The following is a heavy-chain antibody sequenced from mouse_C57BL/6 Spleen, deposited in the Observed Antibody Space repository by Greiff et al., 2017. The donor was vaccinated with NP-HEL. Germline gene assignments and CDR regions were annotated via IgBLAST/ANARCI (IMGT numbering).Heavy chain of an antibody. CDR2: INPSNGGT. CDR3: ARYEGYSSYAMDY. V-gene: IGHV1-81*01. D-gene: IGHD2-12*01. J-gene: IGHJ4*01. CDR1: GYTFTSYG. Sequence: QVQLQQSGAELARPGASVKLSCKASGYTFTSYGISWVKQRTGQGLEWIGNINPSNGGTNYNEKFKSKATLTVDKSSSTAYMQLSSLTSEDSAVYYCARYEGYSSYAMDYWGQGTSVTVSS.